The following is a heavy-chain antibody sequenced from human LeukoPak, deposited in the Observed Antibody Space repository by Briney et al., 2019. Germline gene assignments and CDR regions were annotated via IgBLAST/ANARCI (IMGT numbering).Heavy chain of an antibody. J-gene: IGHJ1*01. CDR3: ARRYSSWAHEYFQH. CDR1: GGSISSSSYY. V-gene: IGHV4-39*07. CDR2: IYYSGST. Sequence: SSETLSLTCTVSGGSISSSSYYWGWIRQPPGKGLEWIGSIYYSGSTYYNPSLKSRVTISVDTSKNQFSLKLSSVTAADTAVYYCARRYSSWAHEYFQHWGQGTLVTVSS. D-gene: IGHD6-6*01.